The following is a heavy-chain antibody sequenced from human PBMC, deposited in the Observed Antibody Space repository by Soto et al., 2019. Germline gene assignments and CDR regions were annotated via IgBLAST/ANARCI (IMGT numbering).Heavy chain of an antibody. J-gene: IGHJ5*02. CDR3: ARDVVVVVAAKGANWFDP. CDR1: GGTFSSYT. V-gene: IGHV1-69*08. CDR2: IIPILGIA. Sequence: QVQLVQSGAEVKKPGSSVKVSCKASGGTFSSYTISWVRQAPGQGLEWMGRIIPILGIANYAQKFQGRVTITADKSSSTAYMELSSLRSEDTAVYYCARDVVVVVAAKGANWFDPWGQGTLVTVSS. D-gene: IGHD2-15*01.